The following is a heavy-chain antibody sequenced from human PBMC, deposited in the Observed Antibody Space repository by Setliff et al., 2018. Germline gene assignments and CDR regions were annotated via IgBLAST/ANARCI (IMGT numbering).Heavy chain of an antibody. CDR2: IYYSGST. D-gene: IGHD2-15*01. V-gene: IGHV4-61*05. Sequence: SETLSLTCTVSGGSISSSSYYWGWIRQPPGKGLEWIGYIYYSGSTNYNPSLKSRVTISVDTSKNQFSLKLSSVTAADTAVYYCARARYCSGGRCYWTWLDSHKYYMDVWGKGTAVTVSS. CDR1: GGSISSSSYY. J-gene: IGHJ6*03. CDR3: ARARYCSGGRCYWTWLDSHKYYMDV.